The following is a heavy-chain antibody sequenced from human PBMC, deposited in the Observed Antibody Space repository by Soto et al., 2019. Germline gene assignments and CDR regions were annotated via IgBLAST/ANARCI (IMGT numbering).Heavy chain of an antibody. CDR1: GFTVSNTY. CDR3: ARALPVAKGGFDP. J-gene: IGHJ5*02. V-gene: IGHV3-53*01. Sequence: PGGSLRLSCAASGFTVSNTYMTWVRQPPGKGLECVSVIYTAGGTNYADSVKGRFIISRDNSKNTLYLQMNSLRAEDRAVYYCARALPVAKGGFDPWGQGTLVTVSS. D-gene: IGHD2-2*01. CDR2: IYTAGGT.